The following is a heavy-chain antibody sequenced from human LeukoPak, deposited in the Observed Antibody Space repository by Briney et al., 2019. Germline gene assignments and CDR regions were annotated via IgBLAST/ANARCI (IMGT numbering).Heavy chain of an antibody. CDR3: TRDGSGSRIPFDY. D-gene: IGHD1-26*01. CDR1: GFAFGSHW. J-gene: IGHJ4*02. V-gene: IGHV3-74*01. Sequence: TGGSLRLSCAASGFAFGSHWMHWVRQAPGKGLVWVARIESDASNTRYADSVKGRFTISRDNASKTLYLQMNSLRAEDTAVYYCTRDGSGSRIPFDYWGQGTLVTVSS. CDR2: IESDASNT.